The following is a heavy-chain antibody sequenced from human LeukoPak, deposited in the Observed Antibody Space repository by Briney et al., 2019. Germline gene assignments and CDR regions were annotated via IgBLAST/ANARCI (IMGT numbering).Heavy chain of an antibody. D-gene: IGHD3-10*01. Sequence: GGSLRLSCTASGFIFRNAYMHWVRHAPGKGLVWVSQINSDGTIIRYADSVRGRFTSSRDNAKNTLYLQMNSLRADAAAVYCCGRGVPHSGLDSWGQGTLVTVSS. CDR2: INSDGTII. V-gene: IGHV3-74*01. J-gene: IGHJ5*01. CDR1: GFIFRNAY. CDR3: GRGVPHSGLDS.